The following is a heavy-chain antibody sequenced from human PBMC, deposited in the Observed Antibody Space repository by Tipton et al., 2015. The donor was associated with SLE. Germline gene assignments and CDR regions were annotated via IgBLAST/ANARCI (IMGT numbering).Heavy chain of an antibody. J-gene: IGHJ3*02. V-gene: IGHV4-34*01. CDR3: ARETTVTRGTFDI. Sequence: TLSLTCSVSCGSFSGYYWIWIRQPPGKGLEWIGEINHSGSTNYSPSLKSRVTISVDTSKNQFSLKLSSVTAADTAVYYCARETTVTRGTFDIWGQGTMVTVSS. D-gene: IGHD4-17*01. CDR1: CGSFSGYY. CDR2: INHSGST.